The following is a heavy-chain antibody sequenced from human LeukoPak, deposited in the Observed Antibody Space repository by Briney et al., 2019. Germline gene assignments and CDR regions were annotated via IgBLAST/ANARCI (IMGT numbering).Heavy chain of an antibody. D-gene: IGHD3-10*01. J-gene: IGHJ6*03. CDR2: IRYNGNNQ. CDR3: AKDSAFYYIDV. Sequence: PGGSLRLSCAASGFTFNNYGMHWVRQAPGKGLEWVAFIRYNGNNQYYAGSVKGRFTISRDNSKNTLYLQMNSLKGDDTAVYYRAKDSAFYYIDVWGKGTTVTVSS. CDR1: GFTFNNYG. V-gene: IGHV3-30*02.